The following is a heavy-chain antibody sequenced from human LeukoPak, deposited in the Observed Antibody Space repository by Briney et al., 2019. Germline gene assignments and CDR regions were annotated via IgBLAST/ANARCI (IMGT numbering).Heavy chain of an antibody. CDR2: IKSKVDGETT. J-gene: IGHJ4*02. D-gene: IGHD4/OR15-4a*01. Sequence: GGSLRLSCAASRYTFSNARMNWVRQAPGKGLERVGRIKSKVDGETTDYAAPVKGRFTISRDDSNNMVYLQMNSLKIEDTAVYYCAIDEPNYAPYDFDYWGQGTLVTVSS. CDR3: AIDEPNYAPYDFDY. V-gene: IGHV3-15*01. CDR1: RYTFSNAR.